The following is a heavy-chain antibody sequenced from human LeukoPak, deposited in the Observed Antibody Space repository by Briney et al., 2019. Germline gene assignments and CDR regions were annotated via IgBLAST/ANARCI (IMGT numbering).Heavy chain of an antibody. CDR2: ISYDGSNK. CDR3: ARGGIWTY. Sequence: GGSLRLSCAASGFTFDDYAMHWVRQAPGKGLEWVAVISYDGSNKYYADSVKGRFTISRDNSKNTLYLQMNSLRAEDTAVYYCARGGIWTYWGQGTLVTVSS. CDR1: GFTFDDYA. J-gene: IGHJ4*02. V-gene: IGHV3-30*03. D-gene: IGHD2-15*01.